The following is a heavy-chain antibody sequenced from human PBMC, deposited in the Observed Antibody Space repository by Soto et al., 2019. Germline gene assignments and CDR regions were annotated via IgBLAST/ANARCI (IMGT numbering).Heavy chain of an antibody. J-gene: IGHJ6*02. CDR2: INHSGST. Sequence: PSSTLSLTCAFYGGSFSGYYWSWIRQPPGKGLEWIGEINHSGSTNYNPSLKSRVTISVDTSKNQSSLKLSSVTAADTAVYYCAREHIVVVTATYYYYGMDVWGQGTTVTVSS. D-gene: IGHD2-21*02. CDR1: GGSFSGYY. CDR3: AREHIVVVTATYYYYGMDV. V-gene: IGHV4-34*01.